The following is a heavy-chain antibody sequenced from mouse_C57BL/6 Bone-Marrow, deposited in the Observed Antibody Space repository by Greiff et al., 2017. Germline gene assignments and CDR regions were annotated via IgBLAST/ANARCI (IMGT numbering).Heavy chain of an antibody. CDR2: IYPGGGYT. CDR3: ARRGQLRLRRSYYFDY. J-gene: IGHJ2*01. D-gene: IGHD3-2*02. CDR1: GYTFTNYW. Sequence: QVHVKQSGAELVRPGTSVKMSCKASGYTFTNYWIGWAKQRPGHGLEWIGDIYPGGGYTNYNEKFKGKATLTADKSSSTAYMQFSSLTSEDSAIYYCARRGQLRLRRSYYFDYWGQGTTLTVSS. V-gene: IGHV1-63*01.